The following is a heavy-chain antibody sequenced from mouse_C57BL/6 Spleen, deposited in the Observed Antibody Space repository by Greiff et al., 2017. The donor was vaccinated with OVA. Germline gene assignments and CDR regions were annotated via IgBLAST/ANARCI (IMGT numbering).Heavy chain of an antibody. Sequence: EVQLQESGPGLVKPSQSLSLTCSVTGYSITSGYYWNWIRQFPGNKLEWMGYISYDGSNNYNPSLKNRISITRDTSKNQFFLKLNSVTTEDTATYYCARAQLGRGYFDVWGTGTTVTVSS. J-gene: IGHJ1*03. D-gene: IGHD4-1*02. V-gene: IGHV3-6*01. CDR2: ISYDGSN. CDR3: ARAQLGRGYFDV. CDR1: GYSITSGYY.